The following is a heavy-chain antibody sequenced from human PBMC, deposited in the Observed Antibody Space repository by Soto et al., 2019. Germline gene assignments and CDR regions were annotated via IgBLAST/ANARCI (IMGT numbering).Heavy chain of an antibody. CDR3: VLIPPVYGYSSSWYSIKRWFDP. CDR2: INHSGST. CDR1: GGSFSGYY. J-gene: IGHJ5*02. D-gene: IGHD6-13*01. V-gene: IGHV4-34*01. Sequence: SETLSLTCAVYGGSFSGYYWSWIRQPPGKGLEWIGEINHSGSTNYNPSLKSRVTISVDTSKNQFSLKLSSVTAADTAVYYCVLIPPVYGYSSSWYSIKRWFDPWGQGTLVTVSS.